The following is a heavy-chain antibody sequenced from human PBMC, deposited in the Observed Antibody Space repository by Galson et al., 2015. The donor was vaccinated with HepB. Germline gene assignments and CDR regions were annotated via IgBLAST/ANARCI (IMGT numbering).Heavy chain of an antibody. CDR1: SGSISSGPYY. D-gene: IGHD2-15*01. CDR2: IYYSGSP. V-gene: IGHV4-31*03. Sequence: TLSLTCTVSSGSISSGPYYWGWIRQQPGKGLEWIGHIYYSGSPYYNPSLTSRIAISVDTSKNQFSLKLTSVTPADAAMYYCARASQKELSFDSWGQGTLVTVSS. CDR3: ARASQKELSFDS. J-gene: IGHJ4*02.